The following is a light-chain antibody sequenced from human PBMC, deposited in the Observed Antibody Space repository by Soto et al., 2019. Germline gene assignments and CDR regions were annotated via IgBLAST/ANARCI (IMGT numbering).Light chain of an antibody. J-gene: IGKJ1*01. CDR3: QQSYSTPRT. CDR2: AAS. CDR1: QSISSY. V-gene: IGKV1-39*01. Sequence: DIHMTQSPSSLSASVRDRVTITCRASQSISSYFNWYQQKPGKAPKLLIYAASSLQSGVPSRFSGSGSGTDFTLTISSLQPEDFATYYCQQSYSTPRTFGQGTKVDIK.